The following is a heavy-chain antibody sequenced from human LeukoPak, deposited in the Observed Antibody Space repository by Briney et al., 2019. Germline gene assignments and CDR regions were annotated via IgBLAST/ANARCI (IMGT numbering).Heavy chain of an antibody. V-gene: IGHV3-23*01. CDR1: GFTSSSYA. CDR3: AKDQAAFGGDLSGAFDY. J-gene: IGHJ4*02. Sequence: GGSLRLSCAASGFTSSSYAMSWVRQAPGKGLEWVSAISGSGGSTYYADSVKGRFTISRDNSKNTLYLQMNSLRAEDTAVYYCAKDQAAFGGDLSGAFDYWGQGTLVTVSS. D-gene: IGHD3-10*01. CDR2: ISGSGGST.